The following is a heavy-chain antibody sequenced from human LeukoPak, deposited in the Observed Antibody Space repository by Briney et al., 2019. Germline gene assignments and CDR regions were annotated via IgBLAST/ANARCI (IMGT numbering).Heavy chain of an antibody. Sequence: SETLSLTCAVYGGSFSGYYWSWIRQPPGKGLEWIGEINHSGSTNYNPSLKSRVTISVDTSKNQFFLKLSSVTAADTAIYYCARDLSGTGATTLAYWGQGILVTVSS. D-gene: IGHD1-26*01. CDR2: INHSGST. V-gene: IGHV4-34*01. J-gene: IGHJ4*02. CDR1: GGSFSGYY. CDR3: ARDLSGTGATTLAY.